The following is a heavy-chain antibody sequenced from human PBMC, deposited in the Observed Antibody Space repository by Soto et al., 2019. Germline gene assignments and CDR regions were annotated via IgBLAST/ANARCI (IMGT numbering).Heavy chain of an antibody. CDR2: IRNKAKSDTT. CDR3: TTDPRLDLDY. V-gene: IGHV3-72*01. CDR1: EFTFSDHY. D-gene: IGHD5-12*01. Sequence: GGSLRLSCAASEFTFSDHYMDWVRQAPGKGLEWVGRIRNKAKSDTTLYAASVKGRFTISRDDSKKTLYLQMNSLKTEDTAVYYCTTDPRLDLDYWGQGTLVTVSS. J-gene: IGHJ4*02.